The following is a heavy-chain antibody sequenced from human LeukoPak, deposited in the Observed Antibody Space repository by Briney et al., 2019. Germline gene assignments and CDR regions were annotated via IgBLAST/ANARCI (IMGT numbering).Heavy chain of an antibody. V-gene: IGHV4-31*03. CDR1: GGSISSGGYY. CDR3: ARARLQPNWFDP. D-gene: IGHD4-11*01. Sequence: SETLSLTCTVSGGSISSGGYYWSWIRQHPGKGLEWIGYIYYSGSTYYNPSLKSRVTISADTSKNQFSLKLSSVTAADTAVYYCARARLQPNWFDPWGQGTLVTVSS. CDR2: IYYSGST. J-gene: IGHJ5*02.